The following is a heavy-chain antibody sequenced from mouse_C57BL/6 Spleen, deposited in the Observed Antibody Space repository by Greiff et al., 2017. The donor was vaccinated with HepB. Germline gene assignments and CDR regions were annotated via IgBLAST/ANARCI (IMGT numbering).Heavy chain of an antibody. Sequence: EVKLVESGGDLVKPGGSLKLSCAASGFTFSSYGMSWVRQTPDKRLEWVATISSGGSYTYYPDSVKGRFTISRDNAKNTLYLQMSSLKSEETAMYYCARLYDYDLYAMDYWGQGTSVTVSS. J-gene: IGHJ4*01. CDR1: GFTFSSYG. CDR2: ISSGGSYT. V-gene: IGHV5-6*01. D-gene: IGHD2-4*01. CDR3: ARLYDYDLYAMDY.